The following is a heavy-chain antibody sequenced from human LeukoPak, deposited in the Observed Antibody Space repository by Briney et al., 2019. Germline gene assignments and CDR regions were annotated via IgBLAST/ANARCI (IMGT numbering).Heavy chain of an antibody. V-gene: IGHV1-69*04. Sequence: SVKVSCKASGGTFSSYAISWVRQAPGQGLEWMGRIIPILGIANYAQKFQGRVTITADKSTSTAYMELSSLRSEDTAAYYCARRADGYAFDIWGQGTMVTVSS. J-gene: IGHJ3*02. CDR2: IIPILGIA. CDR3: ARRADGYAFDI. D-gene: IGHD5-24*01. CDR1: GGTFSSYA.